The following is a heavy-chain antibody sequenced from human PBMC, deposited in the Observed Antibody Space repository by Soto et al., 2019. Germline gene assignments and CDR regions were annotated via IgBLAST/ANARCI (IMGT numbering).Heavy chain of an antibody. D-gene: IGHD6-13*01. J-gene: IGHJ6*02. V-gene: IGHV4-59*01. CDR1: GGSISSYY. CDR2: IYYSGST. CDR3: ARASHSIAAAGTYYGMDV. Sequence: PSETLSLTCTVSGGSISSYYWSWIRQPPGKGLEWIGYIYYSGSTNYNPSLKSRVTISVDTSKNQFSLKLSSVTAADTAVYYCARASHSIAAAGTYYGMDVWGQGTTVTVSS.